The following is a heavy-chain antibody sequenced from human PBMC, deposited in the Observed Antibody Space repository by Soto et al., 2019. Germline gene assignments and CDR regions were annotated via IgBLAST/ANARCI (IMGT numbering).Heavy chain of an antibody. CDR2: ISGSGGST. Sequence: EVQLLESGGGLVQPGGSLRLSCAASGFTFSSYAMSWVRQAPGKGLEWVSAISGSGGSTYYADSVKGRFTISRDNSKNTVYLQMNSLRAEDKAVYYCAKGSAVLYYDFWSDPGRDIWGQGTMVTVSS. CDR1: GFTFSSYA. J-gene: IGHJ3*02. V-gene: IGHV3-23*01. D-gene: IGHD3-3*01. CDR3: AKGSAVLYYDFWSDPGRDI.